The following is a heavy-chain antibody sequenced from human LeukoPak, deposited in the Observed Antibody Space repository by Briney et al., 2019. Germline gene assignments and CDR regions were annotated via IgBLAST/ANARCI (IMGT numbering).Heavy chain of an antibody. Sequence: SETLSLTCTVSGVSFSSSRYYWSWIRQPPGKGLEWIGYIYYSGSTNYNPSLKSRVTISVDTSKNQFSLKLSSVTAADTAVYYCAREGVTTRPYFDYWGQGTLVTVSS. V-gene: IGHV4-61*01. CDR3: AREGVTTRPYFDY. J-gene: IGHJ4*02. CDR1: GVSFSSSRYY. D-gene: IGHD4-17*01. CDR2: IYYSGST.